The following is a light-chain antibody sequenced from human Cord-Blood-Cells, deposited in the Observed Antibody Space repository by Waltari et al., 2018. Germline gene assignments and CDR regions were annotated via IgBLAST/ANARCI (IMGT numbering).Light chain of an antibody. CDR3: SSYTSSSTLYV. CDR1: SSDVVGINY. Sequence: QSALPQPASVSGSPGQSTTIPCPGTSSDVVGINYFPWYQQHPGKAPKLMIYEVSNRPSGVSNRFSGSKSGNTASLTISGLQAEDEADYYCSSYTSSSTLYVFGTGTKVTVL. CDR2: EVS. V-gene: IGLV2-14*01. J-gene: IGLJ1*01.